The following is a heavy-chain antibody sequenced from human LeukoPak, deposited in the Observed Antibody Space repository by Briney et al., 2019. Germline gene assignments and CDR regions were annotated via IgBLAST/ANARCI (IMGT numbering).Heavy chain of an antibody. J-gene: IGHJ4*02. CDR3: ARVLPAAASYYFDY. V-gene: IGHV4-59*01. CDR1: GGSISNYY. D-gene: IGHD2-2*01. Sequence: SETLSLTCTVSGGSISNYYWSWIRQPPGKGLEWIGYISYSGSTNYNSPLKSRVTISVDTSKNQFSLNLRSVTAADTAVYYCARVLPAAASYYFDYWGQGPLVTVSS. CDR2: ISYSGST.